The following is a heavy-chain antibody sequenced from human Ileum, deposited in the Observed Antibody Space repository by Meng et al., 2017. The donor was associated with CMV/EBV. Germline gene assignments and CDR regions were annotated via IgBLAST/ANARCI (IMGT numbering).Heavy chain of an antibody. CDR2: INYSEST. CDR1: GGSLTDYY. Sequence: AVSGGSLTDYYCSWIRQPPGKGLEWIGEINYSESTNCNPSLKSRVTISVDMSKNQCSLKLRSATAADSGVYYCARRVGSGKYYFDYWSQGTLVTVSS. D-gene: IGHD3-10*01. J-gene: IGHJ4*02. V-gene: IGHV4-34*01. CDR3: ARRVGSGKYYFDY.